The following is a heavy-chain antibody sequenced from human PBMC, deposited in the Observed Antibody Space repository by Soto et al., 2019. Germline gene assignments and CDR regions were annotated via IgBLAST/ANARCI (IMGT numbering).Heavy chain of an antibody. J-gene: IGHJ6*02. D-gene: IGHD2-15*01. CDR2: IYHSGTF. V-gene: IGHV4-4*02. CDR1: GGSVESSSC. Sequence: PSETLSLTCAVSGGSVESSSCWSWVRQAPGKGLEWIGEIYHSGTFNYNPSLASRASVSVDKSTNQFSLNLNSVTAADTAVYYCVRSVPAATWAYNGMDVWGQGTTVTVSS. CDR3: VRSVPAATWAYNGMDV.